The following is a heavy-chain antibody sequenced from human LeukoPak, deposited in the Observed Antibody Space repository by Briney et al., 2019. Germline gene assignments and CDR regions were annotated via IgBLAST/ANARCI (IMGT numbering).Heavy chain of an antibody. J-gene: IGHJ4*02. D-gene: IGHD2-15*01. CDR1: GYTFTGYY. CDR2: INPNSGGT. CDR3: ARDCSGGSCYSRGDY. Sequence: GASVKVSCKASGYTFTGYYMHWVRQAPAQGLEWMGWINPNSGGTNYAQKFQGRVTMTRDTSISTAYMELSRLRSDDTAVYYCARDCSGGSCYSRGDYWGQGTLVTVSS. V-gene: IGHV1-2*02.